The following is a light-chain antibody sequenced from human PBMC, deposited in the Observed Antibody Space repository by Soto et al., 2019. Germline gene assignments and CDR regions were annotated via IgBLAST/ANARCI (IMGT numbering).Light chain of an antibody. CDR3: QKYCRSCT. CDR1: QSVSNNY. Sequence: EMVLTQSPGTLSLSPGARATLSCRASQSVSNNYLAWYQQKPGQAPRLLLYGASNSATSSPDGFSGSGSGTDSALTVIRLEPEDFAVYDGQKYCRSCTCGPGTKVEIK. CDR2: GAS. V-gene: IGKV3-20*01. J-gene: IGKJ1*01.